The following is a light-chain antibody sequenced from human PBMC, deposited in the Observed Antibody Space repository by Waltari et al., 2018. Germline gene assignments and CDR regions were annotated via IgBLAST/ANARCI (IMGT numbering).Light chain of an antibody. Sequence: AIQMTQSPSYLSASVGDSVTITCRASQDIRDDLGWYQHKPGKAPNLLIYAASTCQSGVPSRFSGSGSGTDFTLTINSLQPEDFATYYCLQDYLYPWTFGQGTKVEI. CDR2: AAS. CDR1: QDIRDD. CDR3: LQDYLYPWT. V-gene: IGKV1-6*01. J-gene: IGKJ1*01.